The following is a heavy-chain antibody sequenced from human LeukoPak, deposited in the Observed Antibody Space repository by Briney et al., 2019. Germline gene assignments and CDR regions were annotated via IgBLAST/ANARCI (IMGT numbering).Heavy chain of an antibody. Sequence: GGSLRLSCAASGFTFSSYETNWVRQAPGKGLEWVSYISSSGSTKYYVDSVKGRFTISRDNAKNSLYLQMNSLRAEDTAVYYCARDGDLAPDVPFDYWGQGTLVTVSS. CDR3: ARDGDLAPDVPFDY. J-gene: IGHJ4*02. V-gene: IGHV3-48*03. D-gene: IGHD7-27*01. CDR1: GFTFSSYE. CDR2: ISSSGSTK.